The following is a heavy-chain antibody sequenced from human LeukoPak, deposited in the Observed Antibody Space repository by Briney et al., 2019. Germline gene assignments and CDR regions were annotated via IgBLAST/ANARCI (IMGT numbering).Heavy chain of an antibody. CDR2: MYYSGST. CDR3: ARLKSRLASFDI. J-gene: IGHJ3*02. Sequence: SGTLSLTCTVSGGSISSSSYYWGWIRQPPGKGLEYIGSMYYSGSTYYNPSLKSRVTISVDTSKNQFSLKLRSVSAADTAVYYCARLKSRLASFDIWGQGTMVTVSS. D-gene: IGHD3-9*01. V-gene: IGHV4-39*01. CDR1: GGSISSSSYY.